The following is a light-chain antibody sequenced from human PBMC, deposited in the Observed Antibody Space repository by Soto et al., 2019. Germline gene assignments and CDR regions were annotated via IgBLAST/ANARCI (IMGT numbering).Light chain of an antibody. V-gene: IGLV1-40*01. CDR3: QSYDNTLSGPIYV. J-gene: IGLJ1*01. Sequence: QSVLTQPPSVSGAPGQRVTIYCSGSSSNIGAGYDVHWYQQLPGKAPKLLIYGNNNRPSGVPDRFSGAKSGTSASLAIAGLQTEDEADYYCQSYDNTLSGPIYVFGTGTKLTVL. CDR2: GNN. CDR1: SSNIGAGYD.